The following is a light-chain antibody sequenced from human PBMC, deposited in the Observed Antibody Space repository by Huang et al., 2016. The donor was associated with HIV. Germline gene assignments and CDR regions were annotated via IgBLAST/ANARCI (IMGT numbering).Light chain of an antibody. Sequence: EIEMTQSPAILSVSPGERATLSCRASQSVNSDLAWYLQKPGQAPRLLIYGASTRAIGIPAKFNGTGSGTEFRLSISNLQSDDFGVYYCQQYNDWPPLTFGGGTKVEI. V-gene: IGKV3-15*01. CDR2: GAS. CDR1: QSVNSD. CDR3: QQYNDWPPLT. J-gene: IGKJ4*01.